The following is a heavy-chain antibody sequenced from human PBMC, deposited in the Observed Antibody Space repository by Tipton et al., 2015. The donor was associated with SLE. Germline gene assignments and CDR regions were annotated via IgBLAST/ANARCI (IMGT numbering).Heavy chain of an antibody. V-gene: IGHV4-38-2*01. Sequence: LRLSCAVSGYSISSGYYWGWIRQPPGKWLEWIGSIYRSGSTYYNPSLKSRVTISVDPSKNQFSLKLSSVTAADTAVYYCARDIAAAGTYYFDYWGQGTLVTVSS. CDR1: GYSISSGYY. J-gene: IGHJ4*02. D-gene: IGHD6-13*01. CDR2: IYRSGST. CDR3: ARDIAAAGTYYFDY.